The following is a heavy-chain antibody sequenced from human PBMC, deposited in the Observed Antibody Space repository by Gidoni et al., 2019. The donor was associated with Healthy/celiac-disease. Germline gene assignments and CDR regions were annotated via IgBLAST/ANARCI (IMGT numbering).Heavy chain of an antibody. D-gene: IGHD5-18*01. J-gene: IGHJ6*02. Sequence: QVQLVQSGAEVKKPGASVKVSCKASGYTFTSSYMHWVRQAPGQGLEWMGIINPSGGSTSYAQKFQGRVTMTRDTSTSTVYMELSSLRSEDTAVYYCARDGGVDTARDYYYYGMDVWGQGTTVTVSS. V-gene: IGHV1-46*01. CDR2: INPSGGST. CDR1: GYTFTSSY. CDR3: ARDGGVDTARDYYYYGMDV.